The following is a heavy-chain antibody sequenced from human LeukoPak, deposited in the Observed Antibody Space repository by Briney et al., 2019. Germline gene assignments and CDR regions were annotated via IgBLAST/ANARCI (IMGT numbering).Heavy chain of an antibody. CDR3: TQTYYYDSSGYPDF. Sequence: KPGRSLRLSCTASGFTFGDYAMSWFRQAPGKGLEWVGFIRSKAYGGTTEYAASVKGRFTISRDDSKSIAYLQMNSLKTEDTAVYYCTQTYYYDSSGYPDFWGQGTLVTVSS. CDR1: GFTFGDYA. D-gene: IGHD3-22*01. V-gene: IGHV3-49*05. CDR2: IRSKAYGGTT. J-gene: IGHJ4*02.